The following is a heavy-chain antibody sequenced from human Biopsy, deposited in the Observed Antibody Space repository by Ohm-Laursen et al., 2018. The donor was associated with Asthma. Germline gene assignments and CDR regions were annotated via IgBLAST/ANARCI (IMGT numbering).Heavy chain of an antibody. CDR1: PGSFSGFF. V-gene: IGHV4-34*01. CDR3: ARGQELDV. J-gene: IGHJ6*02. CDR2: TNERGVT. Sequence: SETLSLTCDVYPGSFSGFFWTWIRRSPGKGLEWIGETNERGVTNNNPSLKSRVIISIDTYWNRVSLKLTSVTAADTAVYYCARGQELDVWGQGTTVTVSS.